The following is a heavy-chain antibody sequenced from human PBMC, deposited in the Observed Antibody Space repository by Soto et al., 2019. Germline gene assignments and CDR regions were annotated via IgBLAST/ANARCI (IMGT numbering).Heavy chain of an antibody. CDR2: INAGGTSI. CDR1: GFSFSSYW. Sequence: PGGSLRLSCVGSGFSFSSYWVHWVRQPPGKGLEWVSRINAGGTSISYADSVKGRFTISRDNAKNTLYLQMDSLGVDDTAVYYCARAGSYRFDYWGLGTLVTVSS. V-gene: IGHV3-74*01. D-gene: IGHD3-10*01. J-gene: IGHJ4*02. CDR3: ARAGSYRFDY.